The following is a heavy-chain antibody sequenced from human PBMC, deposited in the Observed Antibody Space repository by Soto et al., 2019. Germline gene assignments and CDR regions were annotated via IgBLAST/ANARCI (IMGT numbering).Heavy chain of an antibody. D-gene: IGHD3-10*01. Sequence: PSETLSLTCTVSGGSISSSSYYWGWIRQPPGKGLEWIGSIYYSGSTYYNPSLKSRVTISVDTSKNQFSLKLSSVTAADTAVYYCARAVVVRGASYGMDVWGQGTSVTVSS. J-gene: IGHJ6*02. V-gene: IGHV4-39*07. CDR1: GGSISSSSYY. CDR2: IYYSGST. CDR3: ARAVVVRGASYGMDV.